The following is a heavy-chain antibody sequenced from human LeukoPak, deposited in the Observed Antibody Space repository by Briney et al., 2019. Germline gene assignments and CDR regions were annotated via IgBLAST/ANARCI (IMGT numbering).Heavy chain of an antibody. Sequence: GGSLGLSCAASGFTFSSYAMHWVRQAPGKGLEWVAVISYDGSNKYYADSVKGRFTISIDNSKNTLYLQMNSLRAEDTAVYYCAREEGYSSSWYRFDYYYYGMDVWGQGTTVTVSS. J-gene: IGHJ6*02. CDR1: GFTFSSYA. CDR3: AREEGYSSSWYRFDYYYYGMDV. V-gene: IGHV3-30-3*01. D-gene: IGHD6-13*01. CDR2: ISYDGSNK.